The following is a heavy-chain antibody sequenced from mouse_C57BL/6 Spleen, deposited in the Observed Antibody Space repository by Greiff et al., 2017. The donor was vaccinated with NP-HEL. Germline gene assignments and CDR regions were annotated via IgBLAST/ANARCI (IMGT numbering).Heavy chain of an antibody. CDR2: INPNNGGT. CDR3: ARGWAWFAY. Sequence: EEQRKQEGPERGKPGASVKISCKASGYTFTDYYMNWVKQSHGKSLEWIGDINPNNGGTSYNQKFKGKATLTVDKSSSTAYMELRSLTSEDSAVYYCARGWAWFAYWGQGTLVTVSA. D-gene: IGHD3-3*01. J-gene: IGHJ3*01. CDR1: GYTFTDYY. V-gene: IGHV1-26*01.